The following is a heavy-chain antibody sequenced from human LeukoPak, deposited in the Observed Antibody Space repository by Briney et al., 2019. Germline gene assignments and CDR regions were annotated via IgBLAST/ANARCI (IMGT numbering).Heavy chain of an antibody. V-gene: IGHV4-34*01. D-gene: IGHD1-14*01. CDR3: ARTGRGGTLDY. Sequence: SSETLSLTCAVYGGSFSGYYWSWIRQPPGKGLEWIGEINHSGSTNYNPSLKSRVTISVDTSKNQFSLKLSSVTAADTAVYYCARTGRGGTLDYWGQGTLVTVSS. CDR1: GGSFSGYY. CDR2: INHSGST. J-gene: IGHJ4*02.